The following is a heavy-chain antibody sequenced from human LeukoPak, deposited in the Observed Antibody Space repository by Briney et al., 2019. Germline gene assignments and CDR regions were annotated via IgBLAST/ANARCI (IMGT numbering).Heavy chain of an antibody. D-gene: IGHD3-22*01. V-gene: IGHV3-23*01. Sequence: GGSLRLSCAASGFTFSSFAMSWVRQAPGKGLEWVSVISGGGSNTFYTDSVKGRFTISRDNSNNTLYLQMNSLRAEDTAIYHCAKNPAIVVATLWFDPWGQGTLVTVSS. CDR2: ISGGGSNT. CDR1: GFTFSSFA. CDR3: AKNPAIVVATLWFDP. J-gene: IGHJ5*02.